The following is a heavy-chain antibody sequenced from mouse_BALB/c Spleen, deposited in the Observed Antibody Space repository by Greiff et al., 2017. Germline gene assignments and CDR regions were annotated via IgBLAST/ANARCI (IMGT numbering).Heavy chain of an antibody. CDR1: GFNIKDTY. J-gene: IGHJ3*01. Sequence: EVKLMESGAELVKPGASVKLSCTASGFNIKDTYMHWVKQRPEQGLEWIGRIDPANGNTKYDPKFQGKATITADTSSNTAYLQLSSLTSEDTAVYYCAREGAYGPWFAYWGQGTLVTVSA. D-gene: IGHD1-1*02. CDR3: AREGAYGPWFAY. CDR2: IDPANGNT. V-gene: IGHV14-3*02.